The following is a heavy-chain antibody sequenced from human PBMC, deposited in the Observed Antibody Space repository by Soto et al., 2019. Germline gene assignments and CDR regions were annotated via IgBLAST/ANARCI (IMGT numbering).Heavy chain of an antibody. CDR2: INHSGST. Sequence: SETLSLTCAVYGGSFSGYYWSWIRQPPGKGLEWIGEINHSGSTNYNPSLKSRVTISVDTSKNQFSLKLSSVTVADTAVYYCAGQPYNSRFDPWGQGTLVTVSS. CDR1: GGSFSGYY. J-gene: IGHJ5*02. CDR3: AGQPYNSRFDP. D-gene: IGHD1-20*01. V-gene: IGHV4-34*01.